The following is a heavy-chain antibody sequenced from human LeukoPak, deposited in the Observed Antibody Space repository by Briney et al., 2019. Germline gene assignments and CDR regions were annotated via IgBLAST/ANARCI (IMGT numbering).Heavy chain of an antibody. CDR1: DGSISNSF. D-gene: IGHD4-23*01. J-gene: IGHJ4*02. CDR3: ANSYDGKIVPFDN. V-gene: IGHV4-4*09. CDR2: IHTSGST. Sequence: SETLSLTCTVPDGSISNSFWNWVRQPPGKRLEWIAYIHTSGSTNYNPAFKSRVTLSVDTSKSQFSLRLNSVTASDTAVYYCANSYDGKIVPFDNWGQGTLVTVSS.